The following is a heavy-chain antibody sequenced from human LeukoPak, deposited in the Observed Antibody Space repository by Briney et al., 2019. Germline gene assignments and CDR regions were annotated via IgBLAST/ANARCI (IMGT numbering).Heavy chain of an antibody. Sequence: GGSLRPSCAASGFTVSNNYLTWVRQAPGKGLEWVSVIYSGGSTYYADSVKGRFTISRDNSKNTFYLQMNSLRAEDTAVYYCARGRIVATTGGIGYWGQGTLVTVSS. CDR2: IYSGGST. CDR1: GFTVSNNY. D-gene: IGHD5-12*01. V-gene: IGHV3-66*01. CDR3: ARGRIVATTGGIGY. J-gene: IGHJ4*02.